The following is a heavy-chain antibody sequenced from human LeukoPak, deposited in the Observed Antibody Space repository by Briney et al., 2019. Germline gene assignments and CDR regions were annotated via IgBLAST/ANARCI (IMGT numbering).Heavy chain of an antibody. D-gene: IGHD3-16*01. CDR2: INHSGST. V-gene: IGHV4-34*01. J-gene: IGHJ4*02. Sequence: SETLSLTCAVYGGSFSGYYWSWIRQPPGKGLEWIGEINHSGSTNYNPSLKSRVTISVDTSKNQFSLKLSSVTAADTAVYYCARGKRGAGAYHFDYWGQGTLVTVPS. CDR3: ARGKRGAGAYHFDY. CDR1: GGSFSGYY.